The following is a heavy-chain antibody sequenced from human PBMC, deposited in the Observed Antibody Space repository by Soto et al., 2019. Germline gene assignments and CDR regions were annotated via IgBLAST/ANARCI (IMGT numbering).Heavy chain of an antibody. Sequence: SETLSLTCAVSGGSISSSSYYWGWIRQPPGKGLEWIASISYSGSTYYNPTLKSRLIISVDTSKNQFSLKLSSVTAADTAVYYCARENNVLPGGYFDYWGQGTLVTVSS. CDR3: ARENNVLPGGYFDY. CDR2: ISYSGST. D-gene: IGHD3-10*01. V-gene: IGHV4-39*07. J-gene: IGHJ4*02. CDR1: GGSISSSSYY.